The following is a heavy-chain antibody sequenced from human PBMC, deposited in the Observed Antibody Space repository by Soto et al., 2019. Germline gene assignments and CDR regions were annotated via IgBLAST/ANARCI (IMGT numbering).Heavy chain of an antibody. V-gene: IGHV3-30*18. D-gene: IGHD3-22*01. CDR1: GFTFSSYG. Sequence: QVQLVESGGGVVQPGRSLRLSFAASGFTFSSYGMHWVRQAPGKGLEWVACISYDGSNKYYADSLKGRFTISIDNSKNTLYLQMNSLRAEDTAVYYCEKEWVYDTIGWSIDYWGQGNLVTVAS. J-gene: IGHJ4*02. CDR2: ISYDGSNK. CDR3: EKEWVYDTIGWSIDY.